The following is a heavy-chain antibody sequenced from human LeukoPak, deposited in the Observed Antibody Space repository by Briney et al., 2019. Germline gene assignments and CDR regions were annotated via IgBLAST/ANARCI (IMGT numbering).Heavy chain of an antibody. J-gene: IGHJ4*02. CDR3: ARGPSYYYDSSGYDSPFDY. CDR1: GYTFTSYY. CDR2: INPSGGST. D-gene: IGHD3-22*01. Sequence: ASVKVSCKAPGYTFTSYYMHWVRQAPGQGLEWMGIINPSGGSTSYAQKFQGRVTMTRDTSTSTVYMELSSLRSEDTAVYYCARGPSYYYDSSGYDSPFDYWGQGTLVTVSS. V-gene: IGHV1-46*01.